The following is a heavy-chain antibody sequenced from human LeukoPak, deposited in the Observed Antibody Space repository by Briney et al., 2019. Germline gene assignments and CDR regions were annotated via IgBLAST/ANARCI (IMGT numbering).Heavy chain of an antibody. D-gene: IGHD3-10*01. CDR3: AKGGGIWFGELLDYFDY. CDR2: ISYDGSNK. V-gene: IGHV3-30*18. CDR1: GFTFSSYG. Sequence: GGSLRLSCAASGFTFSSYGMHWVRQAPGKGLEWVAVISYDGSNKYYADSVKGRFTISRDNSKNTLYLQMNSLRAEDTAVYYCAKGGGIWFGELLDYFDYWGQGTLVTVSS. J-gene: IGHJ4*02.